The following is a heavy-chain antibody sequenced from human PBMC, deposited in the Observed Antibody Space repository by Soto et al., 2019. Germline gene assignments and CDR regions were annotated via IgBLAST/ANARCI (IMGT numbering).Heavy chain of an antibody. CDR2: ISAYNGDT. CDR3: ARSGAYCTSITCLFDSF. D-gene: IGHD2-8*01. V-gene: IGHV1-18*01. J-gene: IGHJ4*02. CDR1: GYTFTSYG. Sequence: QAQLVQSGAEVKKPGASVKVSCRASGYTFTSYGYAWVRQAPGQGLEWMGWISAYNGDTNYAQKFQDRVTLTTDTSTTTVSMELRNLGSDDTAIYYCARSGAYCTSITCLFDSFWGLGTLVTVSS.